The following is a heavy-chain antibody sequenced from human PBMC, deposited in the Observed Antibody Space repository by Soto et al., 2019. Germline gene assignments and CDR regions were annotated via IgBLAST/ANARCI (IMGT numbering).Heavy chain of an antibody. J-gene: IGHJ4*01. CDR3: VGAPGQRPIDF. CDR1: GFTFSSYG. V-gene: IGHV3-33*01. Sequence: GGSLRLSCAASGFTFSSYGMHWVRQAPGKGLEWVAVIWYDGSNKYYADSVKGRFTISRDNSKNTLYLQMDSLRAEDTAVYYCVGAPGQRPIDFWGHESLVTVS. CDR2: IWYDGSNK.